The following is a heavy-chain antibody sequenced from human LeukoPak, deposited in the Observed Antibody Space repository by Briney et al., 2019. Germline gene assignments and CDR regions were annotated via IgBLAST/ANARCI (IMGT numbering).Heavy chain of an antibody. J-gene: IGHJ3*01. CDR3: AREEHRLAEAGTSAFDS. Sequence: GGSLRLSCVASGFTFSENWMHWVRRAPGKGLAWVSHINRDGGLTNYADSVKGRFTISRDNARNTVYLQMSSLRVEDTAIYFCAREEHRLAEAGTSAFDSGGQGTLVTVSP. V-gene: IGHV3-74*01. D-gene: IGHD6-13*01. CDR1: GFTFSENW. CDR2: INRDGGLT.